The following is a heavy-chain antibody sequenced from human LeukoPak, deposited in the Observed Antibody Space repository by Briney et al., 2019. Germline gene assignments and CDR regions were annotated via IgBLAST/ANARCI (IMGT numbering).Heavy chain of an antibody. V-gene: IGHV3-48*04. D-gene: IGHD2-21*01. Sequence: GGSLRLSCAASGFTFSSYSMNWVRQAPGKGLEWVSYISSSSSTIYYADSVKGRFTISRDNAKNSLYLQMNSLRAEDTAVYYCARAGVSGPDYWGQGTLVTVPS. J-gene: IGHJ4*02. CDR3: ARAGVSGPDY. CDR2: ISSSSSTI. CDR1: GFTFSSYS.